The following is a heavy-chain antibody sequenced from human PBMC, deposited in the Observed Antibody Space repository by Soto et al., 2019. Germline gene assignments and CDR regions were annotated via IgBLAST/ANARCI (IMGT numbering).Heavy chain of an antibody. D-gene: IGHD5-12*01. CDR3: ARQRDDGYGAYYFDF. V-gene: IGHV3-23*01. CDR1: GLTFSSYA. Sequence: GGSLRLSCAASGLTFSSYAMSWVRQAPGKGLEWVSRISGGGSSTDYADSVKGRFTISRDTSKSQFSLTVTSATAADTAVYFCARQRDDGYGAYYFDFWGQGTLVTVSS. J-gene: IGHJ4*02. CDR2: ISGGGSST.